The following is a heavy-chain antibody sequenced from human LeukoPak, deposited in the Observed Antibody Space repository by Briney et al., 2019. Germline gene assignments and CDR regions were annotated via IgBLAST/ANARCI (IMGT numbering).Heavy chain of an antibody. J-gene: IGHJ4*02. CDR3: ARELSPVVKYYFEY. CDR2: IWYDGSNK. V-gene: IGHV3-33*01. Sequence: GGSLRLSCAASGFTFSSYGIHCVRQAPGKGLEWVAVIWYDGSNKYYADSVKGRFTISRDNSKNTLYLQMNSLRAEDTALYYCARELSPVVKYYFEYWGQRTLVTFSS. D-gene: IGHD3-22*01. CDR1: GFTFSSYG.